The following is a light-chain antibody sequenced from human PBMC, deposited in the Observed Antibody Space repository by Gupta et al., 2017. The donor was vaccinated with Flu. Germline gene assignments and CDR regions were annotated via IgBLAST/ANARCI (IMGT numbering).Light chain of an antibody. CDR3: QSSESSGTYTV. CDR1: ELTKHF. Sequence: GQTATIIGSGDELTKHFADWFQQKPGQAPALVIYKDTERASGVPERFSGSSSGTTVTLTISGVQAEDEADYYCQSSESSGTYTVFGSGTTVTVL. V-gene: IGLV3-25*03. J-gene: IGLJ1*01. CDR2: KDT.